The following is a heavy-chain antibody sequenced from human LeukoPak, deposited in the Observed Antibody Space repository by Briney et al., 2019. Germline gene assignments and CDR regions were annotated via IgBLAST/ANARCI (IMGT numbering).Heavy chain of an antibody. CDR3: ARRRGLVGRGVIKGWFDP. CDR1: GGSFSGYY. V-gene: IGHV4-34*01. D-gene: IGHD3-10*01. CDR2: INHSGST. Sequence: SETLSLTCADYGGSFSGYYWSCIRQPPGKGLEWIGEINHSGSTNYNPSLKSRVTISVDTSKNQFSLKLSSVTAADTAVYYCARRRGLVGRGVIKGWFDPWGQGTLVTVSS. J-gene: IGHJ5*02.